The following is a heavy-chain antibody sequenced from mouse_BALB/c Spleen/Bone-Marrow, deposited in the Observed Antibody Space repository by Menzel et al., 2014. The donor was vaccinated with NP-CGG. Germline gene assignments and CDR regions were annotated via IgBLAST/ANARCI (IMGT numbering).Heavy chain of an antibody. CDR3: ARRGNWDGRDAMDY. CDR1: GFTFSSYG. V-gene: IGHV5-6*01. CDR2: ISSGGSYT. Sequence: EVQVVESGGDLVKPGGSLKLSCAASGFTFSSYGMSWVRQTPDKRLEWVATISSGGSYTYYPDSMKGRFTISRDNAKNTLYLQMSSLKSEDTAMYYCARRGNWDGRDAMDYWGRGTSVTVSS. J-gene: IGHJ4*01. D-gene: IGHD4-1*01.